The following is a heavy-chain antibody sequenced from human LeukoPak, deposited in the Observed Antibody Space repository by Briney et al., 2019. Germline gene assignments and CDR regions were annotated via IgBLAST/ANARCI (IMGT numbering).Heavy chain of an antibody. D-gene: IGHD6-19*01. CDR2: ISSSGSTI. CDR3: ARAYSSGWYGGFDY. Sequence: AGGSLRLSCAASGFTFSDYYMSWIRQAPGKGLKWVSYISSSGSTIYYADSVKGRFTISRDNAKNSLYLQMNSLRAEDTAVYYCARAYSSGWYGGFDYWGQGTLVTASS. CDR1: GFTFSDYY. V-gene: IGHV3-11*04. J-gene: IGHJ4*02.